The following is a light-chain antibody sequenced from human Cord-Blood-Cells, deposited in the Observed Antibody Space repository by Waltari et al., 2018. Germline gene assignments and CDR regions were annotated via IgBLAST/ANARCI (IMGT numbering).Light chain of an antibody. Sequence: QSALTQPAYVSGSPGQTITISCPGTSSDVCGYNHVSWYQQPPGKAPKLLIYDVSNRPAGVSNPFSVSKSGNTASLTISGLQAEDEADYYCSSYTSSSTRGVFGGGTKLTVL. CDR2: DVS. V-gene: IGLV2-14*01. CDR3: SSYTSSSTRGV. J-gene: IGLJ2*01. CDR1: SSDVCGYNH.